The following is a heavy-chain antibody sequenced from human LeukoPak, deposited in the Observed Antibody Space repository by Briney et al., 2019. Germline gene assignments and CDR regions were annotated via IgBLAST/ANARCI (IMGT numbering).Heavy chain of an antibody. CDR3: AKDKGTYYDILTGYNFDY. Sequence: GGSLRLSCAASGFTFDDYAMHWVRQAPGKGLEWVSLIRGDSSSTYYADSVKGRFTISRDNSKNSLYLQMNSLRTEDTALYYCAKDKGTYYDILTGYNFDYWGQGTLVTVSS. CDR2: IRGDSSST. J-gene: IGHJ4*02. CDR1: GFTFDDYA. V-gene: IGHV3-43*02. D-gene: IGHD3-9*01.